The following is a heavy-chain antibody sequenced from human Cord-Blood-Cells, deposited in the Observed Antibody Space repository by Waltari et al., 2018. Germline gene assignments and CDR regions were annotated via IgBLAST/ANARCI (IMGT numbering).Heavy chain of an antibody. D-gene: IGHD3-16*01. Sequence: QVQLQQWGAGLLKPSETLSLTCAVYGGSFSGYYWSWFRQPPGKGVEWVGEINHRGSTSHNPTLKSRVTISVDTSKNQFSLKLSSVTAADTAVYDCARGQRGKNWFDPWGQGTLVTVSS. CDR3: ARGQRGKNWFDP. V-gene: IGHV4-34*01. CDR1: GGSFSGYY. J-gene: IGHJ5*02. CDR2: INHRGST.